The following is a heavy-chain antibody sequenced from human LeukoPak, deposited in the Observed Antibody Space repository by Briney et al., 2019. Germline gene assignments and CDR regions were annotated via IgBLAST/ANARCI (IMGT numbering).Heavy chain of an antibody. D-gene: IGHD3-3*01. CDR3: ARDREITIFDY. CDR2: IYYSGST. V-gene: IGHV4-59*01. J-gene: IGHJ4*02. CDR1: GGSISTYY. Sequence: SSETLSLTCTVSGGSISTYYWSWIRQPPGKGLEWIGYIYYSGSTNYNPSLKSRVTISVDTSKNQFSLKLSSVTAADTAVYYCARDREITIFDYWGQGTLVTVSS.